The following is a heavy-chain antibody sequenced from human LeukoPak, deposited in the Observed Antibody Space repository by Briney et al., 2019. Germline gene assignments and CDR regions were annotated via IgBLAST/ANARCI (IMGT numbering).Heavy chain of an antibody. V-gene: IGHV3-74*01. Sequence: GGSLRLSCAASGFTFSIYWMHWVRQAPGKGLVWVSRINSDGSSTSYADSVKGRFTISRDNAKNTLYLQMNSLRAEDTAVYYCARDTLYSSSWYPLGYYYGMDDWGQGTTVTVSS. J-gene: IGHJ6*02. CDR1: GFTFSIYW. CDR3: ARDTLYSSSWYPLGYYYGMDD. D-gene: IGHD6-13*01. CDR2: INSDGSST.